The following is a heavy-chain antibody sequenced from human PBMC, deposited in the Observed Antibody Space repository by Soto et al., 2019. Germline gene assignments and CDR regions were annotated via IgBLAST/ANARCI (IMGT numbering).Heavy chain of an antibody. CDR1: GGSISSGDYY. V-gene: IGHV4-30-4*01. J-gene: IGHJ4*02. D-gene: IGHD3-16*02. CDR2: IYYSGST. Sequence: LCGGSISSGDYYWRWIRQPPGKGLEWIGYIYYSGSTYYNPSLKSRVTISVDTSKNQFSLKLSSVTAADTAVYYCARDQGDYVWGSYRFRAFDYWGQGTLVTVSS. CDR3: ARDQGDYVWGSYRFRAFDY.